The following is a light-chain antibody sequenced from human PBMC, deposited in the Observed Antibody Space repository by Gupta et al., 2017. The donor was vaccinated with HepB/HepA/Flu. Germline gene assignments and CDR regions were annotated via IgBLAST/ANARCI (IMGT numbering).Light chain of an antibody. Sequence: DSLMTHSPLSSPVTLGQPASISCRSSQSLVHFDGNTYLSWFHQRPGQPPSLLINKISNRLSGVPDRFSGSGAGTDFPLKISRVEADDVGIHYCMQAAQFPYTFGQGTXLEIK. V-gene: IGKV2-24*01. J-gene: IGKJ2*01. CDR3: MQAAQFPYT. CDR2: KIS. CDR1: QSLVHFDGNTY.